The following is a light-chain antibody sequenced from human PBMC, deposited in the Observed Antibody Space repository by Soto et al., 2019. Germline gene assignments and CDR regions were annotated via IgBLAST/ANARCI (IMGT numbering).Light chain of an antibody. CDR1: RPNIDSNY. J-gene: IGLJ3*02. CDR2: RNN. V-gene: IGLV1-47*01. Sequence: QSVLTQPPSASGTPGQRGTNSCSGSRPNIDSNYVYWYQQLPGTAPKLLIYRNNQRPSAVPDRFSGSMSGTSASLAIRGLRSEDEADYYCAAWDDSLSGQVFGGGTKLTVL. CDR3: AAWDDSLSGQV.